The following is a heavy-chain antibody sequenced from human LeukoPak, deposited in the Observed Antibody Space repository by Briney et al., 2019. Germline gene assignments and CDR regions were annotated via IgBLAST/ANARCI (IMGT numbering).Heavy chain of an antibody. D-gene: IGHD2-15*01. Sequence: SETLSLTCAVDGGSFSGYYWSWIRQPPGKGLEWIGEINHSGSTNYNPSLKSRVTISVDTSKNQFSLKLSSVTAADTAVYYCAVGYCSGGSCPQHFDYWGQGTLVTVSS. J-gene: IGHJ4*02. CDR2: INHSGST. CDR1: GGSFSGYY. CDR3: AVGYCSGGSCPQHFDY. V-gene: IGHV4-34*01.